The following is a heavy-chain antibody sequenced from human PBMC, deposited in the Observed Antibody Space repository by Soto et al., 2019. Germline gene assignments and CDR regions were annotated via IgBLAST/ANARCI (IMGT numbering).Heavy chain of an antibody. J-gene: IGHJ5*02. CDR1: SASTSTHN. CDR3: ARGRPIRFDP. Sequence: SETLSLTCTVSSASTSTHNWSWIRQTPGKGLEWIGYIYEGGSTGYNPSLESRVTISLDTSTNQFSLKLSSVTAADTAVYYCARGRPIRFDPWGQGTLVTVSS. V-gene: IGHV4-59*11. CDR2: IYEGGST.